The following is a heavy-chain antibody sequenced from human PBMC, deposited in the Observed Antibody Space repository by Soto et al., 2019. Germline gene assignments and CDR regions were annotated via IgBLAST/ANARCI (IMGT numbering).Heavy chain of an antibody. Sequence: TLSLTCTVSGVSISSGGYYWTWIRQHPQKGLEWIGHIYYSGSTYYNPSLKSRVTVSVDTSENQFSLKLTSVTAADTAVYYCAKVSGRSWGMDVWGQGTTVTVSS. CDR3: AKVSGRSWGMDV. D-gene: IGHD3-16*02. CDR2: IYYSGST. CDR1: GVSISSGGYY. J-gene: IGHJ6*02. V-gene: IGHV4-31*03.